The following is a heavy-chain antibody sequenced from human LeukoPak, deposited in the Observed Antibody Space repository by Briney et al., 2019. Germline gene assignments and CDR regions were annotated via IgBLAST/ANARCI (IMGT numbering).Heavy chain of an antibody. CDR2: INYSGST. CDR3: ARDEAIFGAGYYYGMDV. D-gene: IGHD3-3*01. CDR1: GGSISSGGHY. J-gene: IGHJ6*02. V-gene: IGHV4-31*03. Sequence: SETLSLTCTVSGGSISSGGHYWSWIRQHPGKGLEWIGYINYSGSTYYNPSLKSRVTISVDTSQNQFSLKLSSVTAADTAVYYCARDEAIFGAGYYYGMDVWGQETTVTVSS.